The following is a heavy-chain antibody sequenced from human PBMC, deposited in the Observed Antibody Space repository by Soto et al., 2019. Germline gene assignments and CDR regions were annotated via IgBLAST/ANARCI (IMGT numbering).Heavy chain of an antibody. Sequence: GGSLRLSCAASGFTFSTYGMHWVRQAPGKGLEWVALIWNHGNADSYADFVKGRFSISRDNSKNTVFLQMSSLRAEDTGVYYCARDLGYYDSSGRRSAFDIWGQGTMVTVSS. D-gene: IGHD3-22*01. V-gene: IGHV3-33*01. J-gene: IGHJ3*02. CDR2: IWNHGNAD. CDR1: GFTFSTYG. CDR3: ARDLGYYDSSGRRSAFDI.